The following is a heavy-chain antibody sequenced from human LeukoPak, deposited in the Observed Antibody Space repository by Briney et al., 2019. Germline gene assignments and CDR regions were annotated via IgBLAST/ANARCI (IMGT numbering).Heavy chain of an antibody. J-gene: IGHJ5*02. Sequence: PSETLSLTCTVSGGSISSSSYYWGWIRQPPGKGLEWIGEIYHSGSTNYNPSLKSRVTISVDKSKNQFSLKLSSVTAADTAVYYCARSGFGSGISFDLWGQGTLVTVSS. D-gene: IGHD3-10*01. CDR3: ARSGFGSGISFDL. CDR1: GGSISSSSYY. CDR2: IYHSGST. V-gene: IGHV4-39*07.